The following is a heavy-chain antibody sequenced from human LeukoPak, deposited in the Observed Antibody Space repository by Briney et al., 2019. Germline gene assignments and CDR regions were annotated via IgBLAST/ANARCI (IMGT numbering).Heavy chain of an antibody. CDR2: TRYDGSNK. J-gene: IGHJ4*02. CDR3: AKDRFHMITVTSCFDY. Sequence: GGSLRLSCAASGFTFSNYGLHWVRQDPGKGLEWAAFTRYDGSNKRYAESVKGRFTISRDNSKNTLYLQMNSLRAEDTAVYYCAKDRFHMITVTSCFDYWGQGTLVTVSS. V-gene: IGHV3-30*02. CDR1: GFTFSNYG. D-gene: IGHD4-17*01.